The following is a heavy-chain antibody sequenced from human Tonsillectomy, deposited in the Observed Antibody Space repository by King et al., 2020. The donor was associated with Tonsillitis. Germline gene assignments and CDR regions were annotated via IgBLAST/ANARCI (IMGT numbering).Heavy chain of an antibody. J-gene: IGHJ4*02. CDR3: ARRQDCSGGTCYGLDY. D-gene: IGHD2-15*01. CDR2: IFSDGSNT. V-gene: IGHV3-30*04. CDR1: GFTFRTYT. Sequence: VQLVESGGGVVQPGRSLRLSCAASGFTFRTYTMHWVRQAPGKGLEWVALIFSDGSNTYYADSVKGRFTISRDNSKDTLYLLMNSLRAEDTAVYYCARRQDCSGGTCYGLDYWGQGTLVTVPS.